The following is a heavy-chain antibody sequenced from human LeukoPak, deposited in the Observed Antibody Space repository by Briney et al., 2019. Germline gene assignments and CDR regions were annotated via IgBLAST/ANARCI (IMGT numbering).Heavy chain of an antibody. V-gene: IGHV3-11*01. J-gene: IGHJ5*02. CDR3: VRGVETTLSLDL. D-gene: IGHD1-1*01. CDR2: ISHTGASE. Sequence: GGSLRLSCAASEFTVSSNYMSWVRQAPGKGLEWVAYISHTGASEFHADPAKGRFAISRDNAQNSVYLQMNSLRVEDTAVYFCVRGVETTLSLDLWGQGSLVTVSS. CDR1: EFTVSSNY.